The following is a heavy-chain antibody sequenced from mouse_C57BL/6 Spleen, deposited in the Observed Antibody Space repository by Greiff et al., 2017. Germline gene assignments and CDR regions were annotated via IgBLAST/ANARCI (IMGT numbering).Heavy chain of an antibody. D-gene: IGHD2-2*01. CDR2: LDPSDSYT. V-gene: IGHV1-69*01. J-gene: IGHJ4*01. Sequence: VQLQQSGAELVMPGASVKLSCKASGYTFTSYWMHWVKQRPGQGLEWIGELDPSDSYTNYNQKFKGKSTLTVDKSSSTAYMQLSSLTSEDSAVYYCARSGYDPLYAMDYWGQGTSVTVSS. CDR3: ARSGYDPLYAMDY. CDR1: GYTFTSYW.